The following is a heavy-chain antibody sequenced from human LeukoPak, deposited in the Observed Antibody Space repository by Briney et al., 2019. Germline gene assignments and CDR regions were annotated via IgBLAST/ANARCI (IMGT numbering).Heavy chain of an antibody. D-gene: IGHD6-19*01. CDR3: ARDLRAVAGTVTLHAFDI. J-gene: IGHJ3*02. CDR2: ISAYNGNT. Sequence: ASVKVSCKASGYTFTSYGISWVRQAPGQGLEWMGWISAYNGNTNYAQKLQGRVTMTTDTSTSTAYMELRSLRSDDTAVYYCARDLRAVAGTVTLHAFDIWGQGTMVTVSS. V-gene: IGHV1-18*01. CDR1: GYTFTSYG.